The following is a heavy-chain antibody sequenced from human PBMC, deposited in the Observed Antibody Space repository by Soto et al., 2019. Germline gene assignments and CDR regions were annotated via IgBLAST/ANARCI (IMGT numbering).Heavy chain of an antibody. CDR1: GFTFSSYS. Sequence: GESLKISCAASGFTFSSYSMNWVRQAPGKGLEWVSYISSSSSTIYYADSVKGRFTISRDNAKNSLYLQMNSLRDADTAVYYCARERWAASGYNAEYFQLWGQGSLVTVSS. CDR2: ISSSSSTI. D-gene: IGHD6-13*01. CDR3: ARERWAASGYNAEYFQL. V-gene: IGHV3-48*02. J-gene: IGHJ1*01.